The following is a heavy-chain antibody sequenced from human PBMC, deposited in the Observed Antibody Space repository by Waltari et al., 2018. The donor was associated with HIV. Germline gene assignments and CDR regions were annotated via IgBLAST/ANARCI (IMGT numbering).Heavy chain of an antibody. CDR3: AAATVGLGEYYFDY. Sequence: QMQLVQSGPEVKKPGTSVKVSCKASGFTFSDSTIQWVRQARGQSLEWIGWIVVGSGKTNVAQRFQQRRTVTRDMSTSTAYMELRSLRAEDTAVYYCAAATVGLGEYYFDYWGQGTLVTVSS. CDR2: IVVGSGKT. D-gene: IGHD3-16*01. V-gene: IGHV1-58*02. CDR1: GFTFSDST. J-gene: IGHJ4*02.